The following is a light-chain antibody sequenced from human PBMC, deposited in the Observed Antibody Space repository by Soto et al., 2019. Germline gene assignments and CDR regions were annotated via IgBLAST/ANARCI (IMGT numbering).Light chain of an antibody. V-gene: IGLV2-14*01. Sequence: QSVLTQPASVSASPGQSITISCTGTSXDVGGYNYVSWYQQRPGKAPKLIIYEVSHRPSGVSNRFSGTKSGNTASLTISGLQAEDETDYYCTSYTNSGTHVFGTGTKVTVL. J-gene: IGLJ1*01. CDR1: SXDVGGYNY. CDR2: EVS. CDR3: TSYTNSGTHV.